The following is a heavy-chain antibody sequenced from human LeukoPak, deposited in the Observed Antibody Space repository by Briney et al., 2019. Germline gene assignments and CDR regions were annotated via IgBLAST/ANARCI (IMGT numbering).Heavy chain of an antibody. J-gene: IGHJ4*02. CDR2: ISSSSGYI. D-gene: IGHD6-19*01. CDR3: ASGPIIAVAGTGY. CDR1: GFTFSSYS. Sequence: GGSLRLSCAASGFTFSSYSMNWVRQAPGKGLEWVSSISSSSGYIYYADSVKGRFTISRDNAKNSLYLQMNSLRAEDTAVYYCASGPIIAVAGTGYWGQGTLVTVSS. V-gene: IGHV3-21*01.